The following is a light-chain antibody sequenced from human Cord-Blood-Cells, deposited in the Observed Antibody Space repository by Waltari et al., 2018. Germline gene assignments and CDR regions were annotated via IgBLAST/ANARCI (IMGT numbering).Light chain of an antibody. J-gene: IGKJ1*01. CDR3: QQSYSTPPA. CDR2: AAS. Sequence: DIQMPQSPSSLSASVGDRVTITCRASQSISSYLNWYQQKPGKAPKLLIYAASSLQSGVPSRFSVSGSGTDFTLTISSLQPEDFATYYCQQSYSTPPAFGQGTKVESK. CDR1: QSISSY. V-gene: IGKV1-39*01.